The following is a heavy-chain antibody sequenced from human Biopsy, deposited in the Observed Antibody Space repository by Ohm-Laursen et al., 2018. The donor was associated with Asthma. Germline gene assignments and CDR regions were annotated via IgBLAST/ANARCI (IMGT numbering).Heavy chain of an antibody. CDR3: ARVFESSEWGPFYHFGLDV. CDR1: GFSFSDYY. Sequence: SLRLSCAASGFSFSDYYMTWMRQAPGKGLEWVSSISSSGSTTYPAESVKGRFTISRDNAQKSLFLQMGSPRAEDTAIYYCARVFESSEWGPFYHFGLDVWGQGTTVAVSS. D-gene: IGHD6-25*01. V-gene: IGHV3-11*01. J-gene: IGHJ6*02. CDR2: ISSSGSTT.